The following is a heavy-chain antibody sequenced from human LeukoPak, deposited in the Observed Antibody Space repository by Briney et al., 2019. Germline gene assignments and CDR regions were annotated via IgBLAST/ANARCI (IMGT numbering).Heavy chain of an antibody. CDR3: ARGSAPGTGPPSLDS. D-gene: IGHD6-13*01. Sequence: SETLSLTCSVSGGSIGKYHWTWIRQPPGKRLEWIGYVYYTGNLNYNPSLDHRVSLSIDTSKNQFSLSLSSVTAADTAVYYCARGSAPGTGPPSLDSWGQGTLVTVSS. CDR1: GGSIGKYH. V-gene: IGHV4-59*01. CDR2: VYYTGNL. J-gene: IGHJ4*02.